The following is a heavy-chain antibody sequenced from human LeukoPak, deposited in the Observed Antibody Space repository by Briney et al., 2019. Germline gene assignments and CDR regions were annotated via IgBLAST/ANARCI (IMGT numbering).Heavy chain of an antibody. CDR3: ARRPLGYCSGGSCYTGAFDI. J-gene: IGHJ3*02. D-gene: IGHD2-15*01. CDR2: INHSGST. CDR1: GGSFSGYY. V-gene: IGHV4-34*01. Sequence: SETLSLTCAVYGGSFSGYYWSWIRQPPGKGLEWIGEINHSGSTNYNPSLKSRVTISVDTSKNQFSLKLSSVTAADTAVYYCARRPLGYCSGGSCYTGAFDIWAKGQWSPSLQ.